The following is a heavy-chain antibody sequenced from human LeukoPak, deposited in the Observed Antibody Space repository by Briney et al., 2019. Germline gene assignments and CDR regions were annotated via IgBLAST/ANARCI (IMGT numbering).Heavy chain of an antibody. V-gene: IGHV3-30*18. CDR2: ISYDGSNK. J-gene: IGHJ4*02. Sequence: GGSLRLSCATSGFTFNRFGMHWVRQAPGKGLEWVAVISYDGSNKYYADSVKGRFTISRDNSKNTLYLQMNSLRAEDTAVYYCANEAVAGTDYWGQGTLVTVSS. D-gene: IGHD6-19*01. CDR3: ANEAVAGTDY. CDR1: GFTFNRFG.